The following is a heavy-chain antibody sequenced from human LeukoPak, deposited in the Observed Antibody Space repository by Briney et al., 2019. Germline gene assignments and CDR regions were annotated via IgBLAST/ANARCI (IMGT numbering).Heavy chain of an antibody. J-gene: IGHJ4*02. CDR1: GYTFTSYG. V-gene: IGHV1-18*01. CDR2: ISAYNGNT. D-gene: IGHD3-22*01. CDR3: ARDDYYDSSGLEHFDY. Sequence: ASVKVSCKASGYTFTSYGISWVRQAPGQGLEWMGLISAYNGNTNYAQKLQGRVTMTTDTSTRTAYMELRSLRSDDTAVYYCARDDYYDSSGLEHFDYWGQGTLVTVSS.